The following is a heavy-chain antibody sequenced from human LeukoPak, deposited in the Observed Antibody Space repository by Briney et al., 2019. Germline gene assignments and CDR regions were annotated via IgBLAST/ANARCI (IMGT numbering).Heavy chain of an antibody. CDR2: ISGSGGST. J-gene: IGHJ6*02. CDR3: AKDPLLSGIWAYGMDV. Sequence: GGSLRLSCAAFGFTFSSYAMSWVRQAPGKGLEWVSAISGSGGSTYYADSVKGRFTISRDNSKNTLYLQMNSLRAEDTAVYYCAKDPLLSGIWAYGMDVWGQGTTVTVSS. D-gene: IGHD1-26*01. V-gene: IGHV3-23*01. CDR1: GFTFSSYA.